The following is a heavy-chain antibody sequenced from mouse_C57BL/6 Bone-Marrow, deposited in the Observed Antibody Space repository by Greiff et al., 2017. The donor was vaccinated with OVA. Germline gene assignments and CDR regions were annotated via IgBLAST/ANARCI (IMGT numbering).Heavy chain of an antibody. V-gene: IGHV5-12*01. CDR2: ISNGGGST. CDR3: ARRDGSYAMDY. D-gene: IGHD1-1*01. CDR1: GFTFSDYY. Sequence: EVHLVESGGGLVQPGGSLKLSCAASGFTFSDYYMYWVRQTPEKRLEWVAYISNGGGSTYYPDTVKGRFTISRDNAKNTLYLQMSRLKSEDTAMYYCARRDGSYAMDYWGQGTSVTVSS. J-gene: IGHJ4*01.